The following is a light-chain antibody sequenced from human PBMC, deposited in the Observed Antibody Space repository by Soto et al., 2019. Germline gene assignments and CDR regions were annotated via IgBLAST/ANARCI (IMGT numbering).Light chain of an antibody. V-gene: IGKV2-28*01. J-gene: IGKJ4*01. Sequence: EIVLTQPPLSLPFTPREPASISGRSSRNPPHSNGYYSLDWYLQKPVQSPQLLIHLCSNRASGVPDRFSGSGSGTDFTLTISRVEAEDVGVYFCAQGLATPFTFGGGTKVEIK. CDR2: LCS. CDR3: AQGLATPFT. CDR1: RNPPHSNGYYS.